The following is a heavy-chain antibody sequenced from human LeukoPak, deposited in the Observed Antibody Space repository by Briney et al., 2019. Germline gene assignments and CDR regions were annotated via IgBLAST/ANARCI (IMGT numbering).Heavy chain of an antibody. CDR2: IWYDGSNK. J-gene: IGHJ4*02. V-gene: IGHV3-33*08. D-gene: IGHD2-2*01. CDR3: ARDQGCSSTSCHSLFFHS. CDR1: GFTSTVYA. Sequence: GGSLRLSCAATGFTSTVYAMHSVPQAPGKGLEWVALIWYDGSNKYYADSVKGRFTISRDNSKNTLYLQMNSLRAEDTAVYYCARDQGCSSTSCHSLFFHSGGQGILVTVSS.